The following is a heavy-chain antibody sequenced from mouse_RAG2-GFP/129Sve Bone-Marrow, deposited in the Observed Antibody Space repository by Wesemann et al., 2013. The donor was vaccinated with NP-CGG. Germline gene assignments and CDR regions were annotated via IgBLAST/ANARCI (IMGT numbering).Heavy chain of an antibody. CDR2: IYPGSGST. V-gene: IGHV1-81*01. D-gene: IGHD1-1*01. Sequence: GKQRTGQGLEWIGEIYPGSGSTYYNEKFKGKATLTADKSSNTAYMQLSSLTSEDSAVYFCAREKSYYGSSPVYFDYWGQGTTLTVSS. CDR3: AREKSYYGSSPVYFDY. J-gene: IGHJ2*01.